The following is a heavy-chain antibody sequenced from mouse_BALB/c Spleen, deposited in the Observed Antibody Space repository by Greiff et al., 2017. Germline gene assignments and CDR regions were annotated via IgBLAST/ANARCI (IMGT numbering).Heavy chain of an antibody. CDR3: ARWEDSSGYVSFAY. D-gene: IGHD3-2*01. J-gene: IGHJ3*01. Sequence: DVKLVESGGGLVQPGGSRKLSCAASGFTFSSFGMHWVRQAPEKGLEWVAYISSGSSTIYYADTVKGRFTISRDNPKNTLFLQMTSLRSEDTAMYYCARWEDSSGYVSFAYWGQGTLVTVSA. V-gene: IGHV5-17*02. CDR2: ISSGSSTI. CDR1: GFTFSSFG.